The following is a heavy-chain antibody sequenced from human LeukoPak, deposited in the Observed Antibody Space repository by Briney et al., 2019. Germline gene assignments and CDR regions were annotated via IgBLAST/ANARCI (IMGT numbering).Heavy chain of an antibody. CDR3: AKDVFLLSGRGDDY. CDR1: GFTFTSYA. D-gene: IGHD2-15*01. Sequence: GGSLRLSCAASGFTFTSYAMTWVRQAPGKGLEWVSAISGSGGSTYYADSVKGRFTIPRDNSKNTLYLQMNSLRAEDTAIYYCAKDVFLLSGRGDDYWGQGTLVTVSS. J-gene: IGHJ4*02. V-gene: IGHV3-23*01. CDR2: ISGSGGST.